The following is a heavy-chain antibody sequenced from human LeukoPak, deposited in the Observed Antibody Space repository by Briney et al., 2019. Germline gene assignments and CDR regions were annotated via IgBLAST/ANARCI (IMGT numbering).Heavy chain of an antibody. CDR2: ISSSSSTI. V-gene: IGHV3-48*01. Sequence: GGSLRLSCAASGFTFSSYSMNWVRQAPGKGLEWVSYISSSSSTIYYADSVKGRFTISRDNAKNSLYLQMNSLRAEDTAVYYCARDNRAAAGTGWFDPWGQGTLVTVSS. CDR1: GFTFSSYS. CDR3: ARDNRAAAGTGWFDP. J-gene: IGHJ5*02. D-gene: IGHD6-13*01.